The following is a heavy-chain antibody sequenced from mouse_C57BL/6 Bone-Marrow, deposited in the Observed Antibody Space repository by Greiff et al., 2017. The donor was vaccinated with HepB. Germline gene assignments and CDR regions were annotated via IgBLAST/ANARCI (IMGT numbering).Heavy chain of an antibody. Sequence: VQLQQSGTELVKPGASVKLSCKASGYTFTSYWMHWVKQSPGQGLEWMGKINPSNGGTNYNEKFKSKATLTVDKSSSTAYMQLSSLTSEDSAVYYCARWLLGRHFDVWGTGTTVTVSS. D-gene: IGHD2-3*01. J-gene: IGHJ1*03. CDR1: GYTFTSYW. V-gene: IGHV1-53*01. CDR3: ARWLLGRHFDV. CDR2: INPSNGGT.